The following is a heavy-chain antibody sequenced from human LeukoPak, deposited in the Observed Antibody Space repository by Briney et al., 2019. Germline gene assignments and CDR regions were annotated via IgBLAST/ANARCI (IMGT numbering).Heavy chain of an antibody. J-gene: IGHJ4*02. CDR3: AREGGFYRTLDY. CDR2: LNLDGRT. Sequence: PSETLSLTCDVSVGSVTSTNWLTWVRQPPGNGLDWIGALNLDGRTNYNPSLKSRLIMSVDLPENHISLKLTSVNAADTAVYYCAREGGFYRTLDYSGQGTPVTVSS. D-gene: IGHD3-3*01. V-gene: IGHV4-4*02. CDR1: VGSVTSTNW.